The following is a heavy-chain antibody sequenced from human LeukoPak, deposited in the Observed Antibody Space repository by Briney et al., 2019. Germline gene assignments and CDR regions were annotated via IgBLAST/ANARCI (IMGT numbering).Heavy chain of an antibody. V-gene: IGHV4-34*01. Sequence: GSLRLSCAASGFTFSDYYWSWIRQPPGKGLEWIGEINHSGSTNYNPSLKSRVTISVDTSKNQFSLKLSSVTAADTAVYYCARFRITVVRGVIPDWGQGTLVTVSS. CDR1: GFTFSDYY. CDR2: INHSGST. CDR3: ARFRITVVRGVIPD. D-gene: IGHD3-10*01. J-gene: IGHJ4*02.